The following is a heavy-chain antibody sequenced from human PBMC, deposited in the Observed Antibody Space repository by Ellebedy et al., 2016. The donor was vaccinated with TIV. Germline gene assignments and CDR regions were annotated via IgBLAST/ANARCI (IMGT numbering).Heavy chain of an antibody. D-gene: IGHD3-22*01. CDR1: GGIISSYA. Sequence: ASVKVSXXASGGIISSYAISWVRQAPGQGLEWMGMINTYSDNTNYAQELQGRVTMTTDTSTITAYMELKSLRFDDTAVYYCARGGPYYDSGGYIYYFDYWGQGSLVTVSS. J-gene: IGHJ4*02. CDR2: INTYSDNT. CDR3: ARGGPYYDSGGYIYYFDY. V-gene: IGHV1-18*01.